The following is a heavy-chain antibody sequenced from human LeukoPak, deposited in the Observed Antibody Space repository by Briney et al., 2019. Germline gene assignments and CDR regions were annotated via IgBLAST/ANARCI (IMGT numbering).Heavy chain of an antibody. CDR1: GGSISGYY. D-gene: IGHD3-10*01. J-gene: IGHJ4*02. V-gene: IGHV4-59*01. CDR2: IYYSGST. CDR3: ARGSYYYGSGTWEYYFDY. Sequence: PSETLSLTCTVSGGSISGYYWNWIRQPPGKGLEWIGFIYYSGSTKYNPSLKSRVIISVDTSKNQFSLKLTSVTAADTAVYYCARGSYYYGSGTWEYYFDYWGQGTLVTVSS.